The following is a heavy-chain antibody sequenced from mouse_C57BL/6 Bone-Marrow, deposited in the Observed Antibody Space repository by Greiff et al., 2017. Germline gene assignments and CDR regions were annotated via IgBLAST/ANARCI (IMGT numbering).Heavy chain of an antibody. CDR2: INPNNGGT. J-gene: IGHJ1*03. D-gene: IGHD1-1*01. CDR1: GYTFTDYY. CDR3: ARVYYGSSPWYFYV. Sequence: VQLQQSGPELVKPGASVKISCKASGYTFTDYYMNWVKQSHGKSLEWIGDINPNNGGTSYNQKCKGKATLTVDKSSNTAYMELRSLTSEDSAVYSCARVYYGSSPWYFYVWGTGTTVTVSS. V-gene: IGHV1-26*01.